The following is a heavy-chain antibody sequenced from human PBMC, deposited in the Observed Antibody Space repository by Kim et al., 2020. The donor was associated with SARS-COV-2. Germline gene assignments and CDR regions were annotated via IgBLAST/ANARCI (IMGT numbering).Heavy chain of an antibody. J-gene: IGHJ3*02. CDR3: ARVAGDFDAGAFDI. D-gene: IGHD3-9*01. CDR2: INTNTGNP. CDR1: GYTFTSYA. V-gene: IGHV7-4-1*02. Sequence: ASVKVSCKASGYTFTSYAMNWVRQAPGQGLEGMGWINTNTGNPTYAQGFTGRFVFSLDTSVSTAYLQISSLKAEDTAVYYCARVAGDFDAGAFDIWGQGTMVTVSS.